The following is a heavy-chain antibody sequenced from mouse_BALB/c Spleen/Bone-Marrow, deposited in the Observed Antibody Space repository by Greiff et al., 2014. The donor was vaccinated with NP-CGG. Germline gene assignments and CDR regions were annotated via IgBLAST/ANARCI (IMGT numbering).Heavy chain of an antibody. CDR3: ARGRGLDQ. J-gene: IGHJ2*02. Sequence: EVQLQQSGPDLVKPGASVKMSCNASGYTFTDSYMNWVKQSPGQSLEWIGDINPTNVNTFYNQKFKGKATLTVDKSSTTAYLQLSSLTSEDTAVYYCARGRGLDQWGQGTSLTVSS. CDR1: GYTFTDSY. CDR2: INPTNVNT. V-gene: IGHV1-18*01.